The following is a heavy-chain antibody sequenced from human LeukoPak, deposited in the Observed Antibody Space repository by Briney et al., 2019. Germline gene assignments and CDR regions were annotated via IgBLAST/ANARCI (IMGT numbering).Heavy chain of an antibody. D-gene: IGHD3-10*01. CDR3: AQSSPVTLWS. CDR2: INSDGSST. CDR1: GFTFSTYW. Sequence: PGGSLRLSCAASGFTFSTYWMHWVRQAPGKGLVWVSRINSDGSSTSYADSVTGRSTISRDNAKNTLYLQMNSLRAEDTALYYCAQSSPVTLWSWGQGTLVTVSS. J-gene: IGHJ5*02. V-gene: IGHV3-74*01.